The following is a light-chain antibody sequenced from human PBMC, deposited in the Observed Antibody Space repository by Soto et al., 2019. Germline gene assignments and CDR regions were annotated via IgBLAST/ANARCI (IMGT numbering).Light chain of an antibody. J-gene: IGKJ1*01. CDR3: QQYNNWPRT. V-gene: IGKV3-15*01. CDR2: AAS. CDR1: QSVSSN. Sequence: EIVMTQSPATLSVSPGERATLSCRASQSVSSNLAWYQQKPGQAPRLLIYAASTRATGIPARFSGSGSGTEFTLTINSLQSEDFAVYYCQQYNNWPRTFXQGTKVDIK.